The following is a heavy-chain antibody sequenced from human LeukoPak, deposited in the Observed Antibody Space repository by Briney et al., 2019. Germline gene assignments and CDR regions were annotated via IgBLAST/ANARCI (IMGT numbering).Heavy chain of an antibody. CDR2: ISGSGGST. J-gene: IGHJ4*02. Sequence: GGSLRLSCAASGFTVSSNYMSWVRQAPGKGLEWVSAISGSGGSTYYADSVKGRFTISRDNSKNTLYLQMNSLRAEDTAVYYCAKDRSSSSPYYFDYWGQGTLVTVSS. CDR1: GFTVSSNY. CDR3: AKDRSSSSPYYFDY. D-gene: IGHD6-6*01. V-gene: IGHV3-23*01.